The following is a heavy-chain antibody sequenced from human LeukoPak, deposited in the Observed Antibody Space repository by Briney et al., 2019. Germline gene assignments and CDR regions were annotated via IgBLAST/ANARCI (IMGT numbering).Heavy chain of an antibody. D-gene: IGHD2-8*01. CDR1: GYTFTSYG. V-gene: IGHV1-18*01. CDR3: ARDPQRYCTNGVCYPSTYYYYYYMDV. CDR2: ISAYNGNT. J-gene: IGHJ6*03. Sequence: ASVKVSCKASGYTFTSYGISWVRQAPGQGLEWMGWISAYNGNTNYAQKLQGRVTMTTDTSTSTAYMELRSLRSDDTAVYYCARDPQRYCTNGVCYPSTYYYYYYMDVWGKGTTVTVSS.